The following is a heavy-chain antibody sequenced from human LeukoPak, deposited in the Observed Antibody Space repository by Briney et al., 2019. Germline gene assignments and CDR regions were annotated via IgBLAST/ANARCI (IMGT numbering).Heavy chain of an antibody. Sequence: SVKVSCKASGGTFSSYAISWVRQAPGQGLEWVGGIIPIFGTANYAQKFQGRVTITADESTSTAYMELSSLRSEDTAVYYCARGPDTAMAKDFDYWGQGTLVTVSS. J-gene: IGHJ4*02. D-gene: IGHD5-18*01. CDR3: ARGPDTAMAKDFDY. CDR2: IIPIFGTA. CDR1: GGTFSSYA. V-gene: IGHV1-69*13.